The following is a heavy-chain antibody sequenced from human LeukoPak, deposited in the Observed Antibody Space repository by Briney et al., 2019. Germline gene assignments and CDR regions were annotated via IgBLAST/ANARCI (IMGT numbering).Heavy chain of an antibody. CDR2: IIPIFGTA. Sequence: GASVKVSCKASGGTFSSYAISWVRQAPGQGLEWMGGIIPIFGTANYAQKLQGRVTITTDESTSTAYMELSSLRSEDTAVYYCARGGGPVYYYYYMDVWGKGTTVTVSS. J-gene: IGHJ6*03. V-gene: IGHV1-69*05. CDR3: ARGGGPVYYYYYMDV. CDR1: GGTFSSYA. D-gene: IGHD2-15*01.